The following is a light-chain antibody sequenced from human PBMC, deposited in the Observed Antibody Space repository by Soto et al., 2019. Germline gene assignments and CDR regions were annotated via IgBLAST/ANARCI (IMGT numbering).Light chain of an antibody. CDR1: SSDVGGYHY. CDR3: SSYTGSSTPV. J-gene: IGLJ3*02. Sequence: QSALTQPASVSGSPGQSITISCTGTSSDVGGYHYVSWYQHHLGKAPKLMIYEVSNRPSGVSNRFSGSKSGNTASLTISGLQAEDEADYYCSSYTGSSTPVFGGGTKLTVL. V-gene: IGLV2-14*01. CDR2: EVS.